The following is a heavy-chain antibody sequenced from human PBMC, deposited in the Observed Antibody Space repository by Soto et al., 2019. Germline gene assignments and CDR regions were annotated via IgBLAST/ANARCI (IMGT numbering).Heavy chain of an antibody. CDR2: IYYSGST. CDR3: ARVVFRAAAFDY. V-gene: IGHV4-31*03. D-gene: IGHD6-13*01. Sequence: SETLSLTCTVSGGSISSGGYYWSWIRQHPGKGLEWIGYIYYSGSTYYNPSLKSRVTISVDTSKNQFSLKLSSVTAADTAVYYCARVVFRAAAFDYWGRGTLVTVSS. J-gene: IGHJ4*02. CDR1: GGSISSGGYY.